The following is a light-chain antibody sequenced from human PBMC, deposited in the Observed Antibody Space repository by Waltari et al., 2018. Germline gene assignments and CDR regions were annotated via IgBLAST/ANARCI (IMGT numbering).Light chain of an antibody. CDR3: QQYAKSRT. Sequence: EIVLTQSPGTLSLSPGERATLHCRASQYVSDNYLAWYQQRPGQAPRLLIYGASSRASGISDRFSGSGSGTAFTLTISRLEPEDFAVYYCQQYAKSRTFGQGTRVDI. CDR1: QYVSDNY. J-gene: IGKJ1*01. V-gene: IGKV3-20*01. CDR2: GAS.